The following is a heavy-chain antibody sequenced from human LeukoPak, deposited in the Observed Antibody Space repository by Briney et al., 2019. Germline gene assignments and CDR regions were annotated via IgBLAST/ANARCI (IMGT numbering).Heavy chain of an antibody. Sequence: PSQTLSLTCTVSGGSISSGDYYWSWIRQPPGKGLEWIGYIYYSGSTHYNPSLKSRVTISVDTSKNQFSLKLSSVTAADTAVYYCARDGVAAAGTLDYWGQGTLVAVSS. D-gene: IGHD6-13*01. J-gene: IGHJ4*02. V-gene: IGHV4-30-4*08. CDR1: GGSISSGDYY. CDR2: IYYSGST. CDR3: ARDGVAAAGTLDY.